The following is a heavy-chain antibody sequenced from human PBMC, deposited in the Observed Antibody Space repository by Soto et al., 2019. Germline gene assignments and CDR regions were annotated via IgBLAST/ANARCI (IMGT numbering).Heavy chain of an antibody. Sequence: GGSLRLSCAASGFTFSSYGMHWVRQAPGKGLEWVAVISYDGSNKYYADSVKGRFTISRDNSKNTLYLQMNSLRAEDTAVYYCAKAEDAKTYYYDSRPDYWGQGTLVTSPQ. CDR1: GFTFSSYG. V-gene: IGHV3-30*18. CDR2: ISYDGSNK. CDR3: AKAEDAKTYYYDSRPDY. D-gene: IGHD3-22*01. J-gene: IGHJ4*02.